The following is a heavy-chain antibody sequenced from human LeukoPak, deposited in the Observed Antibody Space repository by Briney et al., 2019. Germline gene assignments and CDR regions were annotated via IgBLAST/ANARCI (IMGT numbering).Heavy chain of an antibody. CDR2: IYHSGST. J-gene: IGHJ4*02. CDR1: GGSISSSNW. D-gene: IGHD3-10*01. Sequence: SETLSLTCAVSGGSISSSNWWSWVRQPPGKGLEWIGEIYHSGSTNYNPSLKSRVTISVDKSKNQFSLKLSSVTAADTAVYYCARVGYYGSGSYYGPPLDYWGQGTLVTVSS. V-gene: IGHV4-4*02. CDR3: ARVGYYGSGSYYGPPLDY.